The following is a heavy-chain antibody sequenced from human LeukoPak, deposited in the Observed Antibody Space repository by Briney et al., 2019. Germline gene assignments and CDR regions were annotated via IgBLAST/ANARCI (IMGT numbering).Heavy chain of an antibody. J-gene: IGHJ4*02. CDR3: ARCRHGNCDYFDY. V-gene: IGHV4-4*07. CDR1: GGSFTSDY. Sequence: SETLSLTCTVSGGSFTSDYWSWIRQPAGKGLEWIGRFYTSGTTNYNPSLKSRVTMSADTSENQFSLKLRSVTAADTAVYYCARCRHGNCDYFDYWGQGTLVTVSS. CDR2: FYTSGTT. D-gene: IGHD1-7*01.